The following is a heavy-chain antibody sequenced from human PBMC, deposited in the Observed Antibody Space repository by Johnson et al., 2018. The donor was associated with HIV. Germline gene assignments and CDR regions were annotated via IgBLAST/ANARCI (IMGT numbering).Heavy chain of an antibody. J-gene: IGHJ3*02. CDR1: GFTFSHYG. CDR2: ISYGGSYK. Sequence: QVQLVESGGGVVQPGRSLRLSCAASGFTFSHYGMHWVRQAPGKGLEWVAIISYGGSYKYYADSVKGRFTISRDNSKNTLYLQMNSLRAEDTAVYYCARACRDGYTCDAFDIWGQGTMVTVST. CDR3: ARACRDGYTCDAFDI. V-gene: IGHV3-30*03. D-gene: IGHD5-24*01.